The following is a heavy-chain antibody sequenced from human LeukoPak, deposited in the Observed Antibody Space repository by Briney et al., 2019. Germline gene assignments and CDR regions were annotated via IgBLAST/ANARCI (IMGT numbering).Heavy chain of an antibody. V-gene: IGHV3-74*01. Sequence: PGGSLRLSCAASGFTFSSYWMHWVRQAPGKGLVWVSRINSDGSSTSYADSVKGRFTISRDNAKNTLYPQMNSLRAEDTAVYYCARGNRPRNTNCNYFDYWGQGTLVTVSS. J-gene: IGHJ4*02. CDR3: ARGNRPRNTNCNYFDY. CDR1: GFTFSSYW. CDR2: INSDGSST. D-gene: IGHD2-2*01.